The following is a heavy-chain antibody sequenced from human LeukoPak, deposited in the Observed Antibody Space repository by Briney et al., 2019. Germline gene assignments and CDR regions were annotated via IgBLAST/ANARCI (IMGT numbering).Heavy chain of an antibody. V-gene: IGHV3-9*01. D-gene: IGHD2-2*01. CDR2: ISWNSGSI. Sequence: PGRSLRLSCAASGFTFDDYAMHWVRQAPGKGLEWVSGISWNSGSIGYAGSVKGRFTISRDNAKNSLYLQLNSLRAEHTALYHCAKDRVPAAMSYSYYGMDVWGQGTTVTVSS. J-gene: IGHJ6*02. CDR3: AKDRVPAAMSYSYYGMDV. CDR1: GFTFDDYA.